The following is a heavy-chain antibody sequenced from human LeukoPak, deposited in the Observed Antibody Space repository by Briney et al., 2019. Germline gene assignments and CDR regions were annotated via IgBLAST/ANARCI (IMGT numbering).Heavy chain of an antibody. Sequence: GASVKVSCKASGYTFTGYYIHWVRQAPGQGLEWMGWINPDSGGTNYAQKFQGRVTMTRDTSISTAYMELSRLRSDDTAVYYCARDRDWAFDYWGQGTLVTVSS. CDR2: INPDSGGT. CDR3: ARDRDWAFDY. D-gene: IGHD3-9*01. J-gene: IGHJ4*02. CDR1: GYTFTGYY. V-gene: IGHV1-2*02.